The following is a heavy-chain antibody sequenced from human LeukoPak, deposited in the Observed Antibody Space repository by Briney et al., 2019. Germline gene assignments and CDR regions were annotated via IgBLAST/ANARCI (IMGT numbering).Heavy chain of an antibody. Sequence: GASVKVSCKASGYTFTSYAISWVRQAPGQGLEWMGGIIPIFGTANYAQKFQGRVTITADESTSTAYMELSSLRSEDTAVYYCARSQDSSSWYYFDYWGQGTLVTVSS. CDR1: GYTFTSYA. CDR2: IIPIFGTA. D-gene: IGHD6-13*01. CDR3: ARSQDSSSWYYFDY. J-gene: IGHJ4*02. V-gene: IGHV1-69*13.